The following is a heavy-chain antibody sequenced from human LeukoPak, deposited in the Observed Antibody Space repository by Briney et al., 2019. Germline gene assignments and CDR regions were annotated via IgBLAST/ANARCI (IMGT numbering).Heavy chain of an antibody. Sequence: GGSLRLSCAASGFTFSSNYMSWVRQAPGKGLEWVSVIYSGGSTYYADSVKGRFTISRDNSKNTLYLQMNSLRAEDTAVYYCARVSGYSYGSFDYWGQGTLVTVSS. J-gene: IGHJ4*02. CDR3: ARVSGYSYGSFDY. CDR2: IYSGGST. V-gene: IGHV3-66*01. D-gene: IGHD5-18*01. CDR1: GFTFSSNY.